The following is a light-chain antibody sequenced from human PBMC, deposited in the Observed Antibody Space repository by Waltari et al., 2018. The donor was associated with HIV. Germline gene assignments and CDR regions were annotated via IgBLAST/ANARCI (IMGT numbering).Light chain of an antibody. J-gene: IGLJ3*02. V-gene: IGLV2-23*02. Sequence: QSALTQPASVSGSPGQSITISCTGTGSDVGYYNLVSLYQQHPGKAPKLLIYEVTKRPSGVSNRFSGSKSVNTASLTISGLQAEDEADYYCCSYELTSTWVFGGGTRLTVL. CDR3: CSYELTSTWV. CDR1: GSDVGYYNL. CDR2: EVT.